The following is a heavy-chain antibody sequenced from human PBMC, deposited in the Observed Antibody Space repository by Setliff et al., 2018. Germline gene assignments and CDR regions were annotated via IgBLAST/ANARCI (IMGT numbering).Heavy chain of an antibody. CDR1: GYSISSGYS. J-gene: IGHJ4*02. D-gene: IGHD2-2*01. V-gene: IGHV4-38-2*01. CDR3: ARQLCSSGYCYATTFDY. CDR2: IYRSGST. Sequence: SETLSLTCAVSGYSISSGYSWGWIRQAPGKGLEWIASIYRSGSTYYNPSLKSRVTISVDTSKNQFPLKLSSVTASDTAVYYCARQLCSSGYCYATTFDYWGQGTLVTVSS.